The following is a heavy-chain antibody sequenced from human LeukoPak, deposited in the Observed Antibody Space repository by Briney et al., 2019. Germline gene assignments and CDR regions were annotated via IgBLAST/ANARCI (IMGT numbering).Heavy chain of an antibody. Sequence: SETLSLTCTVSGGSISSSSYYWGWIRQPPGKELEFIGSIYYSGSTYYNPSLKSRVTISVDTSKNQFSLKLSSVTAADTAVYYCARRGGYYGSGKTYWFDPWGQGTLVTVSS. CDR3: ARRGGYYGSGKTYWFDP. CDR2: IYYSGST. V-gene: IGHV4-39*01. D-gene: IGHD3-10*01. J-gene: IGHJ5*02. CDR1: GGSISSSSYY.